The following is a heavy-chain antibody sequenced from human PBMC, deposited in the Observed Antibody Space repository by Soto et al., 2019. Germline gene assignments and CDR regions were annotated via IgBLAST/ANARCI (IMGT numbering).Heavy chain of an antibody. D-gene: IGHD2-15*01. V-gene: IGHV3-7*03. CDR1: GFTFSSYW. J-gene: IGHJ4*02. CDR3: ARAHRYCSGGSCYPAPIGY. Sequence: QPGGSLRLSCAASGFTFSSYWMSWVRQAPGKGLEWVANINQDGSEKYYVDSVKGRFTISRDNAKNSLYLQMNSLRAEDTAVYYCARAHRYCSGGSCYPAPIGYCRQLTLFPASS. CDR2: INQDGSEK.